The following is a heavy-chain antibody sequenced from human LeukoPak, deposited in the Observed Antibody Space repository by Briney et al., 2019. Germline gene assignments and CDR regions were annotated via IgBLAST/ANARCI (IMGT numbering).Heavy chain of an antibody. J-gene: IGHJ4*02. CDR1: GFTFSSYK. CDR3: ARGHNSTLPD. Sequence: SGGSLRLSCAASGFTFSSYKMNWVRQAPGKGLEWVSSISSGVTYIYYADSLKGRFTISRDNAKNSLYLQMNSLRAEDTAVYYCARGHNSTLPDWGQGSLVTVSS. D-gene: IGHD1-20*01. CDR2: ISSGVTYI. V-gene: IGHV3-21*01.